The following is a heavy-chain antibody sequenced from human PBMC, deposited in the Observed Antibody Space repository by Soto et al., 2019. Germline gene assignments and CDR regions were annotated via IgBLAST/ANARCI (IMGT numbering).Heavy chain of an antibody. CDR3: ARANGRGNYGGNPLLYYYYGMDV. V-gene: IGHV1-2*04. CDR1: GYTFTGYY. J-gene: IGHJ6*02. Sequence: ASVKVSCKASGYTFTGYYMHWVRQAPGQGLEWMGWINPNSGGTNYAQKFQGWVTMTRDTSISTAYMELSRLRSDDTAVYYCARANGRGNYGGNPLLYYYYGMDVWGQGTTVTV. CDR2: INPNSGGT. D-gene: IGHD4-17*01.